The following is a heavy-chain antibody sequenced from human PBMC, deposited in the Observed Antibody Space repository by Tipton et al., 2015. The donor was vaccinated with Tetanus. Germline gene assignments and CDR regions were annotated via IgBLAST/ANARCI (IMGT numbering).Heavy chain of an antibody. D-gene: IGHD2-15*01. CDR1: GFIFSSYG. CDR2: SWYDGTDE. Sequence: AASGFIFSSYGIHWVRQAPGKGLEWLAVSWYDGTDEYYADSVKGRFTISRDNSKNTLYLQMNSLRAEDTALYYCAREADCSGGSCFSGDFDTWGQGTQVTVSS. J-gene: IGHJ4*02. V-gene: IGHV3-33*01. CDR3: AREADCSGGSCFSGDFDT.